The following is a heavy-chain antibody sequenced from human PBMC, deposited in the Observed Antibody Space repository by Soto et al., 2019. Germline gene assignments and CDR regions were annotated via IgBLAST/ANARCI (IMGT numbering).Heavy chain of an antibody. CDR1: GGSISSSSYY. J-gene: IGHJ3*01. CDR3: ASQVPSGKEKPFP. Sequence: SETLSLTCTVSGGSISSSSYYWGWIRQPPGKGLEWIGSIYYSGSTYYNPSLKSRVTISVDTSKNQFSLKLSSVTAADTAVYYCASQVPSGKEKPFPWGQGTMVTVSS. D-gene: IGHD3-10*01. V-gene: IGHV4-39*01. CDR2: IYYSGST.